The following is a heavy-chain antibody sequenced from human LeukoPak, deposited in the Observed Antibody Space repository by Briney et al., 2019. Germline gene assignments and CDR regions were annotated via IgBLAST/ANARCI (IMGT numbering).Heavy chain of an antibody. J-gene: IGHJ4*02. CDR1: GFTLSNFA. CDR3: ARDSFYTGYDRGFGY. Sequence: GGSLRLSCTASGFTLSNFAMHWVRQPPDKGLQYVSAISTNGSRTFYADSVKGRFIISRDNSKNTLYLQMGSLRGEDTAVYYCARDSFYTGYDRGFGYWGQGTLVTVSS. D-gene: IGHD5-12*01. V-gene: IGHV3-64*02. CDR2: ISTNGSRT.